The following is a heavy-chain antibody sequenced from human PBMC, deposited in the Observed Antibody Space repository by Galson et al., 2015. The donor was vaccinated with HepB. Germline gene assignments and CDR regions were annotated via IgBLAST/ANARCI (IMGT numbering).Heavy chain of an antibody. J-gene: IGHJ4*02. CDR1: GFTFSSYA. V-gene: IGHV3-64D*06. CDR2: ISSNGGST. Sequence: SLRLSCAASGFTFSSYAMHWVRQAPGKGLEYVSAISSNGGSTYYADSVKGRFTISRDNSKNTLYLQMSSLRAEDTAVYYCVKGAITGTIKPYYFDYWGQGTLVTVSS. CDR3: VKGAITGTIKPYYFDY. D-gene: IGHD1-7*01.